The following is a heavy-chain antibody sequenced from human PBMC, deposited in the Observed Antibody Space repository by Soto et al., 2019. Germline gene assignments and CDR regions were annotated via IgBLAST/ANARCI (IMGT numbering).Heavy chain of an antibody. CDR2: VIPVLGQA. CDR3: ARDGGRHSGGIDY. Sequence: GXSVKVSCKASGGVFSSYAISWLREAPGQGLEWMGAVIPVLGQAYYAQALQDRVTITADESTRTAYMELSSLRSEDTAVYYCARDGGRHSGGIDYWGQGTLVTVSS. V-gene: IGHV1-69*13. J-gene: IGHJ4*02. CDR1: GGVFSSYA. D-gene: IGHD1-26*01.